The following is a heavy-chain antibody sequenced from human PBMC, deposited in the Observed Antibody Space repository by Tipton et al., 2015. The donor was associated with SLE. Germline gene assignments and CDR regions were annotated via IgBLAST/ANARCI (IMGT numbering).Heavy chain of an antibody. CDR3: AREWADDAFDI. CDR1: GGSIRSYY. J-gene: IGHJ3*02. CDR2: IDYTRGM. V-gene: IGHV4-59*01. Sequence: TLSLTCTVSGGSIRSYYWSWIRQPPGKRLEWIGYIDYTRGMKYHPSLESRVTISLDTSKNQFSLKLTSVTAADTAVYFCAREWADDAFDIWGRGTRVTVSS.